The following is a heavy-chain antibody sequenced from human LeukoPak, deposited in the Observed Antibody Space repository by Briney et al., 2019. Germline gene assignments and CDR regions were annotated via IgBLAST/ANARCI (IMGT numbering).Heavy chain of an antibody. CDR3: AATNWNYGYYFDY. V-gene: IGHV3-23*01. CDR2: ISTSGGST. Sequence: GGSLRLSCAASGFTSWVRQAPGKGLAWVSTISTSGGSTYYADSVRGRFTISRDNSKNTLYLQMNSLRAEDTAVYYCAATNWNYGYYFDYWGQGTLVTVSS. J-gene: IGHJ4*02. D-gene: IGHD1-7*01. CDR1: GFT.